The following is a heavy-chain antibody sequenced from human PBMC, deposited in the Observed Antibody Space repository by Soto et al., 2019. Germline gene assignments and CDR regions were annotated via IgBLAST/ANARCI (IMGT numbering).Heavy chain of an antibody. CDR2: INAGNGNT. Sequence: GASVKVSCKASGYTFTSYAMHCVRQAPGQRLEWMGWINAGNGNTSYAQKFQGRVTMTRDTSTSTVYMELSSLRSEDTAVYYCARVYCSGGSCYSVGYWGQGTLVTVSS. J-gene: IGHJ4*02. CDR3: ARVYCSGGSCYSVGY. D-gene: IGHD2-15*01. CDR1: GYTFTSYA. V-gene: IGHV1-3*01.